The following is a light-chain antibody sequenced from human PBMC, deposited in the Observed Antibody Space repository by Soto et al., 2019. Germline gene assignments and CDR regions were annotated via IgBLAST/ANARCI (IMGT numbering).Light chain of an antibody. CDR1: QSVRSN. V-gene: IGKV3-15*01. Sequence: VLTQSPATLSLSPGERATLSCRASQSVRSNLAWYQQKPGQAPRLLIYDASTRAPGIPARFSGSGSGTELTLTISSLQSDDFAVYHCQQYNNWPPTFGHGTRLEI. CDR3: QQYNNWPPT. CDR2: DAS. J-gene: IGKJ5*01.